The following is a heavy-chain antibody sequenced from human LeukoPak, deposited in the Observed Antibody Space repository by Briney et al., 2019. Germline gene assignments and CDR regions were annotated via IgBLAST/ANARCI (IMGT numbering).Heavy chain of an antibody. D-gene: IGHD5-12*01. V-gene: IGHV4-34*01. Sequence: PSETLSLTCAVYGGSFSGYYWSWIRQPPGKGLEWMGEINHSGSTNYNPSLKSRVTISVDTSKNQFSLKLSSVTAADTAVYYCARVRVVATIKGGDYYYGMDVWGQGTTVTVSS. J-gene: IGHJ6*02. CDR1: GGSFSGYY. CDR3: ARVRVVATIKGGDYYYGMDV. CDR2: INHSGST.